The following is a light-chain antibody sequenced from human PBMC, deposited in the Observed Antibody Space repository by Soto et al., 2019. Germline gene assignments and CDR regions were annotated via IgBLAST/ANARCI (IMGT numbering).Light chain of an antibody. CDR3: TSFTRSSTWV. V-gene: IGLV2-14*03. Sequence: QSALTQPASVSGYPGQSITISCTGNSSDVGGYNYVSWFQQHPGKAPKLKIYEVSNRPSGVSNRFSGSKSGYTASLTISELQAEDEADYYCTSFTRSSTWVFGGGTKVTVL. CDR2: EVS. J-gene: IGLJ3*02. CDR1: SSDVGGYNY.